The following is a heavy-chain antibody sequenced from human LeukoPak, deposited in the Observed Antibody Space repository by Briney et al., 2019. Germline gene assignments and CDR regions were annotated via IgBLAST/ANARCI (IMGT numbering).Heavy chain of an antibody. CDR1: GYTFTSYD. CDR3: ATHSCGGDRYSRLDYYYYYMDV. CDR2: INPSGGST. D-gene: IGHD2-21*02. Sequence: GASVKVSCKASGYTFTSYDINWVRQAPGQGLEWMGIINPSGGSTSYAQKFQGRVTMTRDTSTSTVYMELSSLRSEDTAVYYCATHSCGGDRYSRLDYYYYYMDVWGKGTTVTISS. V-gene: IGHV1-46*01. J-gene: IGHJ6*03.